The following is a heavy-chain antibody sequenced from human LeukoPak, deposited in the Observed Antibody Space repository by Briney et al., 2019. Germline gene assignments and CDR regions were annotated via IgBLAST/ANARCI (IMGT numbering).Heavy chain of an antibody. D-gene: IGHD6-19*01. CDR1: GFTVSSNY. CDR3: ARAQFPGLPDAFDI. J-gene: IGHJ3*02. CDR2: IYSGGST. Sequence: PGGSLRLSCAASGFTVSSNYMSWVRQAPGKGLEWVSVIYSGGSTYYADSVKGRFTISRDNSKSTLYLQMNSLRAEDTAVYYCARAQFPGLPDAFDIWGQGTMVTVSS. V-gene: IGHV3-53*01.